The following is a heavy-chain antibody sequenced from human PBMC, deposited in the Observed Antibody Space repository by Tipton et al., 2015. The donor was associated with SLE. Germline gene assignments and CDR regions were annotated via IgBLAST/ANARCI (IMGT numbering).Heavy chain of an antibody. CDR3: ARDPYYYDSSGSPHSY. CDR1: GGSISSYY. Sequence: TLSLTCTVSGGSISSYYWTWIRQPPGKGLEWIGYVYTSGGNKYNPSLKSRLTLSIDTSKNQFSLKLSSVTAADTAVYYCARDPYYYDSSGSPHSYWGQGTLVTVSS. CDR2: VYTSGGN. J-gene: IGHJ4*02. D-gene: IGHD3-22*01. V-gene: IGHV4-4*08.